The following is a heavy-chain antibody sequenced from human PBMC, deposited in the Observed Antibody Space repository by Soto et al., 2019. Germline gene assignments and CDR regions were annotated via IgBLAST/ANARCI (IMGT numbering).Heavy chain of an antibody. D-gene: IGHD3-16*01. CDR3: ARVVYGGNVINGAPFSAFDS. CDR1: SYSITSGSF. CDR2: IFHRGVT. V-gene: IGHV4-38-2*02. Sequence: PSETLSLTCSVSSYSITSGSFWGWLRQPPGKGLEWIGSIFHRGVTYYTPSLKRRVAISVDTSKNQFSLILTSVTASDTATYSCARVVYGGNVINGAPFSAFDSWGPGTLVTVS. J-gene: IGHJ4*02.